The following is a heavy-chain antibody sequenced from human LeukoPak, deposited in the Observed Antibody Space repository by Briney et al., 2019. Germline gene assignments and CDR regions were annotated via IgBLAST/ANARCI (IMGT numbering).Heavy chain of an antibody. CDR2: ISGSGGST. D-gene: IGHD3-22*01. J-gene: IGHJ4*02. CDR3: ANFPTYYYDSSGYSDY. Sequence: GGSLRLSCAASGFTFSSYAMSWVRQAPGKGLEWVSAISGSGGSTYYADSVKGRFTISRDTSKNTLYLQMNSLRAEDTAVYYCANFPTYYYDSSGYSDYWGQGTLVTVSS. V-gene: IGHV3-23*01. CDR1: GFTFSSYA.